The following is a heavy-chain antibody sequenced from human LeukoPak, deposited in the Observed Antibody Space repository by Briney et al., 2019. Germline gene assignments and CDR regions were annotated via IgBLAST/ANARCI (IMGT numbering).Heavy chain of an antibody. D-gene: IGHD3-10*01. CDR1: GFTFSSYA. CDR2: ISGSGGST. Sequence: PGGSLRLSCAASGFTFSSYAMSWVRQAPGKGLEWVSAISGSGGSTYYADSVKGRFTISRDNSKNTLYLQMNSLRDEDTAVYYCAKDPHSLGSSFCEYWGQGTLVIVSS. CDR3: AKDPHSLGSSFCEY. V-gene: IGHV3-23*01. J-gene: IGHJ4*02.